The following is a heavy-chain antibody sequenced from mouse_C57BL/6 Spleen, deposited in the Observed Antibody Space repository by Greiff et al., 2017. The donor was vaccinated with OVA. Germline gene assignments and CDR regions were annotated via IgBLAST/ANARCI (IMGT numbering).Heavy chain of an antibody. D-gene: IGHD2-1*01. CDR1: GFTFSDYY. V-gene: IGHV5-16*01. CDR3: ARDREELLGLFDY. J-gene: IGHJ2*01. Sequence: EVQLQESEGGLVQPGSSMKLSCTASGFTFSDYYMAWVRQVPEKGLEWVANINYDGSSTYYLDSLKSRFIISRDNAKNILYLQMSSLKSEDTATYYCARDREELLGLFDYWGQGTTLTVSS. CDR2: INYDGSST.